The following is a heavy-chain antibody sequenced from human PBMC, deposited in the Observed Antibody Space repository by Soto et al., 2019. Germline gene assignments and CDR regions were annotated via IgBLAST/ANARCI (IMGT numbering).Heavy chain of an antibody. CDR3: ARGWTPDFGVVIFDY. V-gene: IGHV4-59*01. CDR2: IYYSGST. Sequence: QVQLQESGPGLVKPSETLSLTCTVSGGSISSYYWSWIRQPPGKGLEWIGYIYYSGSTNYNPSLKSRVTISVDTSKNQFSLKLSSVTAADTAVYYCARGWTPDFGVVIFDYWGQGTLVTVSS. D-gene: IGHD3-3*01. CDR1: GGSISSYY. J-gene: IGHJ4*02.